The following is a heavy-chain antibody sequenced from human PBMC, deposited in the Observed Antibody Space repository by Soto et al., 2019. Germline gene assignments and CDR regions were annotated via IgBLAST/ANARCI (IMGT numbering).Heavy chain of an antibody. D-gene: IGHD3-22*01. J-gene: IGHJ4*02. CDR1: GFTFSSYA. CDR3: AKYYYDSSGYYYGGPSDY. CDR2: ISGSGGST. Sequence: GGSLRLSCAASGFTFSSYAMSWVRQAPGKGLEWVSAISGSGGSTYYADSVKGRFTIARGNSKNTLYLQMNSLRAEDTAVDYCAKYYYDSSGYYYGGPSDYWGQGTLVTVSS. V-gene: IGHV3-23*01.